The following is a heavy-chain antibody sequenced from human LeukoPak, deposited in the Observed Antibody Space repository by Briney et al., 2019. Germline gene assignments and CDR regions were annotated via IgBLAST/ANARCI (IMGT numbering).Heavy chain of an antibody. CDR3: ARGASEIPDY. Sequence: AGGSLRLSCAASGFTFSSYSMNWVRQAPGKGLEWVSSISSSSSYIYYADSVKGRFTISGDNAKNSLYLQMNSLRAEDTAVYYCARGASEIPDYWGQGTLVTVSS. V-gene: IGHV3-21*01. CDR2: ISSSSSYI. CDR1: GFTFSSYS. J-gene: IGHJ4*02. D-gene: IGHD1-14*01.